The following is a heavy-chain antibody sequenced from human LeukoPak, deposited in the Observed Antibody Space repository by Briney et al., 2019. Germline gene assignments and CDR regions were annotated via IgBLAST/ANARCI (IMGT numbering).Heavy chain of an antibody. CDR1: GYTFTSYG. V-gene: IGHV1-69*13. J-gene: IGHJ4*02. CDR3: ARFWAKDTAMSH. D-gene: IGHD5-18*01. CDR2: IIPIFGTA. Sequence: GASVKVSCKASGYTFTSYGISWMRQAPGQGLEWMGGIIPIFGTANYAQKFQGRVTITADESTSTAYMELSSLRSEDTAVYYCARFWAKDTAMSHWGQGTLVTVSS.